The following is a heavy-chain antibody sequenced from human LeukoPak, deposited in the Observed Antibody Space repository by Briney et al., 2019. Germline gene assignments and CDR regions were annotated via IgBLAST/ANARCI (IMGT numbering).Heavy chain of an antibody. CDR2: INPNSGGT. J-gene: IGHJ4*02. V-gene: IGHV1-2*02. D-gene: IGHD3-10*01. CDR3: ARGGYGSGSYRTRGPYFDY. Sequence: ASVKVSCKASGYTFTGYYMHWVRQAPGQGLEWMGWINPNSGGTNYAQKFQGRVTMTRDTSISTAYMELSRLRSDDTAVYYCARGGYGSGSYRTRGPYFDYWGQGTLVTVSS. CDR1: GYTFTGYY.